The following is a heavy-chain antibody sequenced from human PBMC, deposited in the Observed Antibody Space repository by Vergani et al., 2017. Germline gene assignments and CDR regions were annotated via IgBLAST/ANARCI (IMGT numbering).Heavy chain of an antibody. CDR2: TRYDGIVE. V-gene: IGHV3-30*02. D-gene: IGHD2-15*01. J-gene: IGHJ4*02. CDR3: AKAGAAYCRGASCYDFFEY. CDR1: GFTFTNYG. Sequence: QVQLVESGGGVVQPGGSLRLSCAASGFTFTNYGMHWVRQAPGKGLEWVAFTRYDGIVEYYGDSVRGRFTISRDNSKNTLYLQMNRLRPEDTAVYYCAKAGAAYCRGASCYDFFEYWGQGTLVTVAS.